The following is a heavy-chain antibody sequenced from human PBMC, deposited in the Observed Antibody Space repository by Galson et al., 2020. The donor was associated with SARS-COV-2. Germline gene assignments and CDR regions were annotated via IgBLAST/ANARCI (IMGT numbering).Heavy chain of an antibody. Sequence: GGSLRLPCAASGFTFNNYAMSWVRQAPGKGLEWVSTVSGSGDSTYYADSVTGRFTISRDNSKNTLYRQMNSLRVEDTALYFCAKATMIRGVILSGWGQGTLVTVSS. CDR3: AKATMIRGVILSG. CDR1: GFTFNNYA. V-gene: IGHV3-23*01. J-gene: IGHJ4*02. D-gene: IGHD3-10*01. CDR2: VSGSGDST.